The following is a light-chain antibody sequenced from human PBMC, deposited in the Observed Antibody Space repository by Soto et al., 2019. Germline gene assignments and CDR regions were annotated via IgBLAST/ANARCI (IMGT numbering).Light chain of an antibody. V-gene: IGLV2-8*01. J-gene: IGLJ1*01. Sequence: QPVLTQAPSASGSPGQSVTISCAGTSNDVGRFNYVSWYQRHPGKAPKLIIYEVNKRPSGVPDRFSGSKSGNTASLTVSGLQAEDEADYFCSSFVHGTSYVFGTGTKLTVL. CDR1: SNDVGRFNY. CDR3: SSFVHGTSYV. CDR2: EVN.